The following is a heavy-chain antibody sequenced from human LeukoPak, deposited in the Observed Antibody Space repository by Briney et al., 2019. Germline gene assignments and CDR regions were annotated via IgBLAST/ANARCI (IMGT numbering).Heavy chain of an antibody. CDR3: AREESGRYCSSTSCYIGALGDYYYYYYMDV. V-gene: IGHV4-39*02. J-gene: IGHJ6*03. Sequence: SETLSLTCTVSGGSISSYYWSWIRQPPGKGLEWIGSIYYSGSTYYNPSLKSRVTISVDTSKNQFSLKLSSVTAADTAVYYCAREESGRYCSSTSCYIGALGDYYYYYYMDVWGKGTTVTVSS. CDR1: GGSISSYY. D-gene: IGHD2-2*01. CDR2: IYYSGST.